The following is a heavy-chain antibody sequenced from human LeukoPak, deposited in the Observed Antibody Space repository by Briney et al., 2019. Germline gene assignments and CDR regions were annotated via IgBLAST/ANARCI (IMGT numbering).Heavy chain of an antibody. CDR1: GGSISNSSYY. Sequence: SETLSLTCTVSGGSISNSSYYWGWVRQPPGKGLEWIGYIYYSGSTYYNPSLKSRVTISVDTSKNQYSLKLSSVTAADTAVYYCARGDYYDSSGYYSPWGQGTLVTVSS. V-gene: IGHV4-31*03. J-gene: IGHJ5*02. CDR2: IYYSGST. CDR3: ARGDYYDSSGYYSP. D-gene: IGHD3-22*01.